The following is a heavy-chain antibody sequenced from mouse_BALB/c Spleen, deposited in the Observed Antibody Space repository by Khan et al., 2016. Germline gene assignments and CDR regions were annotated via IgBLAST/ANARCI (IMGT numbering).Heavy chain of an antibody. CDR2: IDPANVNT. V-gene: IGHV14-3*02. D-gene: IGHD2-3*01. J-gene: IGHJ2*01. Sequence: VQLQQSGAELVKPGASVKLSCTASGFNIKDTYMHWVKQRPEQGLEWIGRIDPANVNTKYDPKFQGKATITANTSSNTAYLQLSSLTSEETAVYSCTREGYYPYWGQGTTLTVSS. CDR1: GFNIKDTY. CDR3: TREGYYPY.